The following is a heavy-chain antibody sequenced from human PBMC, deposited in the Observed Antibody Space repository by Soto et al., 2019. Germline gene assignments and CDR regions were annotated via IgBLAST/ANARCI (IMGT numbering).Heavy chain of an antibody. D-gene: IGHD2-15*01. Sequence: GGSLRLSCAASGFTFSSYSMNWVRQAPGKGLEWVSSISSSSSYIYYADSVKGRFTISRDNAKNSLYLQMNSLRVEDTAVYYCARERVVAATPGIGYYYYGMDVWGQGTTVTVSS. CDR2: ISSSSSYI. J-gene: IGHJ6*02. CDR1: GFTFSSYS. V-gene: IGHV3-21*01. CDR3: ARERVVAATPGIGYYYYGMDV.